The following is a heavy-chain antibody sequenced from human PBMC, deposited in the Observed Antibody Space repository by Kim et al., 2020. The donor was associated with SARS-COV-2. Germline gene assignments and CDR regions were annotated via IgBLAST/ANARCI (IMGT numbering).Heavy chain of an antibody. Sequence: SETLSLTCTVSGGSISSGGYYWRCSRQHRGKGLECIGYFYYSGSTYYPPSNRSRVIILVETSKQQSLKQLSFMTAADTVVYYCARCIADAGLWYFGQGGR. D-gene: IGHD2-8*01. CDR2: FYYSGST. J-gene: IGHJ2*01. CDR1: GGSISSGGYY. CDR3: ARCIADAGLWYFGQ. V-gene: IGHV4-31*03.